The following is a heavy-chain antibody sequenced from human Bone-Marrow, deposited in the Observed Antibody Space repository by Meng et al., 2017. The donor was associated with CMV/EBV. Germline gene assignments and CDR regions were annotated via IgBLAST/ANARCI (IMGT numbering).Heavy chain of an antibody. CDR1: GFTFSSYS. J-gene: IGHJ6*01. Sequence: GESLKISCAASGFTFSSYSLNWVRQAPGKGLEWVSSNSSSSSYIYYADSVKGRFTISRDNAKNSLYLQMNSLRAEDAAVYYRARDFPPPSIIWVTTYYYGMDVWGQGTTVTGSS. D-gene: IGHD3-3*01. CDR2: NSSSSSYI. V-gene: IGHV3-21*01. CDR3: ARDFPPPSIIWVTTYYYGMDV.